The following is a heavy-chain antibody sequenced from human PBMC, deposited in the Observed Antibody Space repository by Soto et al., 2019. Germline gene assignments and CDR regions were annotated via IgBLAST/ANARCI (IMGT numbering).Heavy chain of an antibody. CDR1: GGSISSGGYY. CDR3: PRKATVTTCFDY. D-gene: IGHD4-17*01. V-gene: IGHV4-31*03. CDR2: IYYSGST. Sequence: QVQLQESGPGLVKPSQTLSLTCTVSGGSISSGGYYWSWIRQHPGKGLEWIGYIYYSGSTYYNPSLKSRVTISVATSMNQFSLKLSSVPAADTAVYYCPRKATVTTCFDYWAQGTLVTVSS. J-gene: IGHJ4*02.